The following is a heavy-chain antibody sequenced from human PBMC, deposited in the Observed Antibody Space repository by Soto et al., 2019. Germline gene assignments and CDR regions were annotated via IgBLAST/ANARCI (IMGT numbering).Heavy chain of an antibody. CDR1: GFTFNSHT. Sequence: GGSLRLSCTAPGFTFNSHTMHWVRQAPGEGLEWVASISSGSSDTWYADSVKGRFISARDNAQNPLFLQMNTLRTEDTAMYYCARVAYWGPGTQVTVSS. CDR3: ARVAY. J-gene: IGHJ4*01. V-gene: IGHV3-21*01. CDR2: ISSGSSDT.